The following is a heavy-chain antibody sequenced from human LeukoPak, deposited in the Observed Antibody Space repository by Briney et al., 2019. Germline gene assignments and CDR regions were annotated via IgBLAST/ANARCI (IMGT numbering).Heavy chain of an antibody. CDR1: GFTFSSYA. V-gene: IGHV3-23*01. D-gene: IGHD4-17*01. CDR2: ISGSGGST. CDR3: AKTPGSGIDYAQYNWFDP. Sequence: GGSLRLSCAASGFTFSSYAMSWVRQAPGKGLEWVSAISGSGGSTYYADSVKGRFTISRDNSKNTLYLQMNSLRAEDTAVYYCAKTPGSGIDYAQYNWFDPWGQGTLVTVSS. J-gene: IGHJ5*02.